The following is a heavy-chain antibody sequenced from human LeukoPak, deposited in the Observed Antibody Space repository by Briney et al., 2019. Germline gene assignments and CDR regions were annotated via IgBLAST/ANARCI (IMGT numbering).Heavy chain of an antibody. D-gene: IGHD3-22*01. CDR3: ARGNSYYDSSGAFNY. CDR2: RHYRGTT. Sequence: PSETLSLTCTVSGASISSYYWSWIRQPPGKGLEWIASRHYRGTTNYNPSLESRVTISVDTSKNQFSLKLNSVTAADTAVYYCARGNSYYDSSGAFNYWGQGTLVTVSS. V-gene: IGHV4-59*01. CDR1: GASISSYY. J-gene: IGHJ4*02.